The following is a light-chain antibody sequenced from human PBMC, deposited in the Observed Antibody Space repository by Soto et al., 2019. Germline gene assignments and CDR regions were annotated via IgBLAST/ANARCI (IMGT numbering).Light chain of an antibody. V-gene: IGLV2-14*02. CDR2: EVS. J-gene: IGLJ2*01. CDR3: SSYTSSSTLVV. Sequence: QSALTQPASVSGSPGQSITISCTGTSDVVGNYNLVSWYQQHPGKAPKLIIYEVSNRPSGVSNRFSGSKSGNTASLTISGLQAEDEADYYCSSYTSSSTLVVFGGGTKLTVL. CDR1: SDVVGNYNL.